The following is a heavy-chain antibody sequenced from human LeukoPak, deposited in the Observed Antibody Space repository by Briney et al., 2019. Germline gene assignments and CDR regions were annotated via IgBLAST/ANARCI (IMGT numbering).Heavy chain of an antibody. D-gene: IGHD3-22*01. J-gene: IGHJ4*02. V-gene: IGHV4-59*01. Sequence: SETLSLTCTVSGGSISSYYWSWIRQPPGKGLEWIGYIYYSGSTNYNPSLKSRVTISVDTSKNQFSLKLSSVTAADTAVYYCASSLPSYYYDSRGYSYWGQGTLVTVSS. CDR1: GGSISSYY. CDR3: ASSLPSYYYDSRGYSY. CDR2: IYYSGST.